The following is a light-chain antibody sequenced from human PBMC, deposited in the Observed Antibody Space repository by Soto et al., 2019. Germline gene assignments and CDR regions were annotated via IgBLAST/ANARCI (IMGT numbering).Light chain of an antibody. J-gene: IGKJ1*01. CDR3: QQYSSYST. Sequence: DIQMTQSPSTLSASVGDRVTITCRASQSINSWLAWYQQKPGKVPKLLIYKASSLESGVPSRFSGSGSGTEFTLTISRLQPDDFAIYYCQQYSSYSTFGQGTKVDIK. CDR1: QSINSW. CDR2: KAS. V-gene: IGKV1-5*03.